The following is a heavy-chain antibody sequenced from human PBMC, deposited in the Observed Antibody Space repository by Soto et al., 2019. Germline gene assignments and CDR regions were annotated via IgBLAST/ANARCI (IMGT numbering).Heavy chain of an antibody. CDR1: GGSFSGYS. V-gene: IGHV4-34*01. J-gene: IGHJ4*02. CDR2: INHSGST. D-gene: IGHD6-6*01. Sequence: QVQLQQWGAGLLKPSETLSLTCAVYGGSFSGYSWSWIRQPPGEGLEWIGEINHSGSTNFNPSLKSRVTISIGTSQNQFSLELSSLTAADTAVYYCARGSYSSSSFDYWGQGTLVTVSS. CDR3: ARGSYSSSSFDY.